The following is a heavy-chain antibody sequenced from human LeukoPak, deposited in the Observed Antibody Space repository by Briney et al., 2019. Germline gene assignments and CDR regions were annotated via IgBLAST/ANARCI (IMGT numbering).Heavy chain of an antibody. D-gene: IGHD2-2*02. J-gene: IGHJ3*02. V-gene: IGHV3-66*01. CDR2: IYSGGST. CDR1: GFTVSSNY. Sequence: GGSLRLSCAASGFTVSSNYMSWVRQAPGKGLEWVSVIYSGGSTYYADSVKGRFTISRDNSKNTLYLQMNSLRAEDTAVYYCAGSGSKGYTTAFDIWSQGTMVTVSS. CDR3: AGSGSKGYTTAFDI.